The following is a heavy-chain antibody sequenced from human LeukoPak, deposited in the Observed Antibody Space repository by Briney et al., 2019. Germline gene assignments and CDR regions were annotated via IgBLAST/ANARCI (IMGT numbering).Heavy chain of an antibody. D-gene: IGHD3-22*01. CDR1: GYTFTGTY. J-gene: IGHJ3*02. CDR3: ARYYSYDGYYAFDI. V-gene: IGHV1-2*02. CDR2: INPNSGGT. Sequence: ASVKVSCKASGYTFTGTYMHWVRQAPGQGLEWMGWINPNSGGTNYAQKFQGRVTMTWDTSISTAYMELSRLKSDDTAVYYCARYYSYDGYYAFDIWGQGTMVTVSS.